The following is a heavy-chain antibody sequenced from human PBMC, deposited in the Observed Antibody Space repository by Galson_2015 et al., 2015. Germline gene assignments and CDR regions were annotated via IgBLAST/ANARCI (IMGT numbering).Heavy chain of an antibody. CDR3: ARGGWYGDTIDF. CDR1: GDSISSGNW. Sequence: SETLSLTCVVSGDSISSGNWWSWVRQPPGKGLEWIGEIYRSGNTNFNPSLKSRVTISLDKSKKQFSRKMTSMTAADTAFYYCARGGWYGDTIDFWGQGTLVTVSS. J-gene: IGHJ4*02. CDR2: IYRSGNT. V-gene: IGHV4-4*02. D-gene: IGHD6-19*01.